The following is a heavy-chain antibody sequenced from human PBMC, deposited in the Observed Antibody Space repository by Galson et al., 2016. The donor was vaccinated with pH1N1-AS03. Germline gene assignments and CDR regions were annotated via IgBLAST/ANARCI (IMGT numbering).Heavy chain of an antibody. D-gene: IGHD3-10*01. CDR3: ARFGKNGWDLDS. Sequence: SLRLSCAASGFSFSASWMSWVRQAPGKGLEWVANIRQDGSEKYYVDSVEGRFTISRDNAKNSLYLQMSSLRVDDTAVYYCARFGKNGWDLDSWGQGTLVNVSS. V-gene: IGHV3-7*03. J-gene: IGHJ4*02. CDR1: GFSFSASW. CDR2: IRQDGSEK.